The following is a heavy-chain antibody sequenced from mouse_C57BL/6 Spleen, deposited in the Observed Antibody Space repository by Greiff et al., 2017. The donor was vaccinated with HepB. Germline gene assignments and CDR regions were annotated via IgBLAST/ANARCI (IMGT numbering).Heavy chain of an antibody. V-gene: IGHV2-5*01. CDR2: IWRGGST. CDR3: AKKTPYGSSYAMDY. Sequence: VQRVESGPGLVQPSQSLSITCTVSGFSLTSYGVHWVRQSPGKGLEWLGVIWRGGSTDYNAAFMSRLSITKDNSKSQVFFKMNSLQADDTAIYYCAKKTPYGSSYAMDYWGQGTSVTVSS. J-gene: IGHJ4*01. CDR1: GFSLTSYG. D-gene: IGHD1-1*01.